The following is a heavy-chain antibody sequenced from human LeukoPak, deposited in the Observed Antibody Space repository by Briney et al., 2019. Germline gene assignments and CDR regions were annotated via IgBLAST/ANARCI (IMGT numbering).Heavy chain of an antibody. V-gene: IGHV3-23*01. CDR3: AKAPVTTCRGAYCYPFDY. D-gene: IGHD2-21*01. J-gene: IGHJ4*02. CDR1: GFTFSNYA. CDR2: ISGSGDST. Sequence: PGGSLRLSCAASGFTFSNYAMRWVRQAPGKGLEWVSGISGSGDSTYYADSVKGRFTISRDNSKNTLYLQMNRLRPEDAAVYYCAKAPVTTCRGAYCYPFDYWGQGTLVTVSS.